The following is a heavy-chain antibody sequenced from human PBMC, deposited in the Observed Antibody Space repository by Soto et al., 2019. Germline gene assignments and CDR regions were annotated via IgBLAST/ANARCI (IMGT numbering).Heavy chain of an antibody. J-gene: IGHJ4*02. CDR3: AKDSYGGSGSYQWVTFDY. V-gene: IGHV3-23*01. CDR2: INSNGGTA. CDR1: GFTFGSSA. Sequence: EVQLLEAGGGLVQPGGSLRLSCAASGFTFGSSAMSWVRQAPGKGLEWVSAINSNGGTATYPDSVQGRFTISRDNSKNTLYLQMNNLRAEDTAVYFCAKDSYGGSGSYQWVTFDYWGQGTLVTVSS. D-gene: IGHD3-10*01.